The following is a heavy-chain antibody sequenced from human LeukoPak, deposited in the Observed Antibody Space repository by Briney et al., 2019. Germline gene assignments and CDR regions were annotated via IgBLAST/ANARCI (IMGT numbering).Heavy chain of an antibody. V-gene: IGHV3-21*01. Sequence: GGSLRLSCAASGFTFSYYSMNWVRQAPGRGMEWVSCISSSSSLIFYSDSVRGRFTISRDNAKNLLYLHMNSLRVEDTAVYYCAKVDRGDYSSSPVPYYNYYMNVWGKGTTVTVSS. D-gene: IGHD6-13*01. CDR1: GFTFSYYS. CDR3: AKVDRGDYSSSPVPYYNYYMNV. J-gene: IGHJ6*03. CDR2: ISSSSSLI.